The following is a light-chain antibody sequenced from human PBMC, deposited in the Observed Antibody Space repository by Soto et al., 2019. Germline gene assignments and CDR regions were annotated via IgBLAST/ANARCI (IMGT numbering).Light chain of an antibody. CDR1: SSDVGSYNL. V-gene: IGLV2-23*02. CDR3: CLGV. CDR2: EVS. J-gene: IGLJ1*01. Sequence: QSALTQPASVSGSPGQSITISCTGTSSDVGSYNLVSWYQQHPGKAPKLMIYEVSKRPSGVSNRFSGSKSGNTASLTISGLQAEDEADYYCCLGVFGTGTKATVL.